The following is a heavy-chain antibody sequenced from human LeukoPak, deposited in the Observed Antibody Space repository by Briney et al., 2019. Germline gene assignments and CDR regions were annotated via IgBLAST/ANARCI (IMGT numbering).Heavy chain of an antibody. CDR2: ISYDGSNK. V-gene: IGHV3-30-3*01. CDR1: GFTFSSYA. J-gene: IGHJ4*02. D-gene: IGHD3-22*01. Sequence: GGSLGLSCAASGFTFSSYAMHWVRQAPGKGLEWVAVISYDGSNKYYADSVKGRFTISRDNSKNTLYLQMNSLRAEDTAVYYCVREVHYYYDSSGCLDYWGQGTLVTVSS. CDR3: VREVHYYYDSSGCLDY.